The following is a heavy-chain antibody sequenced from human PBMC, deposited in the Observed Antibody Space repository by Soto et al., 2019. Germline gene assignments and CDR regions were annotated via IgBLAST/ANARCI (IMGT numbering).Heavy chain of an antibody. J-gene: IGHJ2*01. CDR2: IYYSGST. D-gene: IGHD2-15*01. Sequence: QVQLQESGPGLVKPSETLSLTCTVSGGSISSYYWSWIRQPPGKGLEWIGYIYYSGSTNYNPSLKGRVTISVDTSKNQFSLKLSSVTAADTAVYYCARGYCSGGSCFPRWYFDLWGRGTLVTVSS. CDR3: ARGYCSGGSCFPRWYFDL. V-gene: IGHV4-59*01. CDR1: GGSISSYY.